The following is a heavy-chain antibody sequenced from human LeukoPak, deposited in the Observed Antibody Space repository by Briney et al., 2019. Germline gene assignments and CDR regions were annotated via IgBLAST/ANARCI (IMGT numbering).Heavy chain of an antibody. Sequence: ASVKVSCKASGYTFTSYDINWVRQATGQGLEWMGWMNPNSGNTGYAQKFQGRVTMTRNTSISTAYMELRSLRSDDTAVYYCARSPTVVTPDYYYYYYMDVWGKGTTVTVSS. V-gene: IGHV1-8*01. J-gene: IGHJ6*03. CDR2: MNPNSGNT. D-gene: IGHD4-23*01. CDR1: GYTFTSYD. CDR3: ARSPTVVTPDYYYYYYMDV.